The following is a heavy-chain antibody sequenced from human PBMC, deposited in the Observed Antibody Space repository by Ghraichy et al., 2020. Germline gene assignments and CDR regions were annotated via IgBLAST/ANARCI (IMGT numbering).Heavy chain of an antibody. J-gene: IGHJ4*02. D-gene: IGHD5-18*01. CDR1: GGSFSGYY. Sequence: SETLSLTCAVYGGSFSGYYWSWIRQPPGKGLEWIGEINHSGSTNYNPSLKSRVTISVDTSKNQFSLKLSSVTAADTAVYYCASPAGGKRGYSYGSFDYWGQGTLVTVSS. CDR2: INHSGST. CDR3: ASPAGGKRGYSYGSFDY. V-gene: IGHV4-34*01.